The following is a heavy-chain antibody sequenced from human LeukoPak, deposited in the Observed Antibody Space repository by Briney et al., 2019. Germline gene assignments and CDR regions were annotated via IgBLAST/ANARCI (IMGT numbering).Heavy chain of an antibody. CDR1: GFTFSSYE. D-gene: IGHD2-15*01. J-gene: IGHJ6*03. CDR2: ISSSSSYI. V-gene: IGHV3-21*01. CDR3: ARLVVAATRYYMDV. Sequence: GGSLRLSCAASGFTFSSYEMNWVRQAPGKGLEWVSSISSSSSYIYYADSVKGRFTISRDNAKNSLYLQMNSLRAEDTAVYYCARLVVAATRYYMDVWGKGTTVTVSS.